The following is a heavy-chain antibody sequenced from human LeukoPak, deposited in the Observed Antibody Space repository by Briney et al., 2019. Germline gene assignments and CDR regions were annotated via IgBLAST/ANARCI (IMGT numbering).Heavy chain of an antibody. CDR2: IHYTGRT. CDR1: GGSISTDY. Sequence: SETLSLTCTVSGGSISTDYWNWIRQPPGKGLEWIGYIHYTGRTNYNPSLKSRLTISIDTSRNQFSLTLTSVTAADTAVYYCARLGGYCSSTSCFGGYYYYYMDVWGKGTTVTISS. V-gene: IGHV4-59*08. J-gene: IGHJ6*03. D-gene: IGHD2-2*01. CDR3: ARLGGYCSSTSCFGGYYYYYMDV.